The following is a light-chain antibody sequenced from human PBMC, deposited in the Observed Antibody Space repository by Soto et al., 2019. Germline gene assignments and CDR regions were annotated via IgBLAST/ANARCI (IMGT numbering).Light chain of an antibody. CDR1: QSVSTY. CDR2: GTS. V-gene: IGKV3D-15*01. J-gene: IGKJ1*01. CDR3: QQYENWPLT. Sequence: EIVMTQSPATLSVSPGERATLSCRASQSVSTYLAWYQQKPGQTPSLLIYGTSTRATGIPARFSGSGSGTEFTLTISSLQSEDFAVYYCQQYENWPLTFGQGTKV.